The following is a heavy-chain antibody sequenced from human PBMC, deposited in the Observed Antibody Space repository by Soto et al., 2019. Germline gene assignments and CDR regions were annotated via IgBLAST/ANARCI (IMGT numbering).Heavy chain of an antibody. Sequence: QVQLVQSGAEVKKPGSSVKVSCKASGGSFNSHAINWVRQAPGQGLEWMGGFIPVLGTANYAQKFQGRVTITADRSKTTAYMELTSLTSEDTAVYYCAIGAFGGGYYANFDHWGQGTLVTVSS. CDR3: AIGAFGGGYYANFDH. CDR2: FIPVLGTA. J-gene: IGHJ4*02. V-gene: IGHV1-69*06. CDR1: GGSFNSHA. D-gene: IGHD3-3*01.